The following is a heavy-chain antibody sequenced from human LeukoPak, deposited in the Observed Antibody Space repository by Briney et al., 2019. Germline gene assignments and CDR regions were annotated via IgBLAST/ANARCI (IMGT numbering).Heavy chain of an antibody. V-gene: IGHV1-69*13. CDR1: GGTFSSYA. CDR2: IIPIFGTA. J-gene: IGHJ6*02. D-gene: IGHD5-12*01. Sequence: SVKVSCKASGGTFSSYAISWVRQAPGQGLEWMGGIIPIFGTANYAQKFQGRVTITADESTSTAYMELSSLRSEDTAVYYCASSYSGYDLGCYYYGMDVWGQGTTVTVSS. CDR3: ASSYSGYDLGCYYYGMDV.